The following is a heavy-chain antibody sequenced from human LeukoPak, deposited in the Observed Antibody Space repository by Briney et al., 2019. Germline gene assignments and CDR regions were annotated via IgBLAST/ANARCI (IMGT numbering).Heavy chain of an antibody. CDR3: ARDSKAIFGVVIPPGLDP. Sequence: GGSLRLSCAASGFTSSDYYMSWIRQAPGKGLEWVSYISSSGSTIYYADSVKGRFTISRDNAKNSLYLQMNSLRAEDTAVYYCARDSKAIFGVVIPPGLDPWGQGTLVTVSS. D-gene: IGHD3-3*01. J-gene: IGHJ5*02. CDR1: GFTSSDYY. V-gene: IGHV3-11*01. CDR2: ISSSGSTI.